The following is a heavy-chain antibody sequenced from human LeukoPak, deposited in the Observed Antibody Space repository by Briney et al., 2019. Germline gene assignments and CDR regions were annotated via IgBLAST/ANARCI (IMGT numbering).Heavy chain of an antibody. CDR1: GFAFSNYG. J-gene: IGHJ4*02. V-gene: IGHV3-23*01. CDR2: ISGSGGST. CDR3: ARDLSLIALTD. D-gene: IGHD3-22*01. Sequence: GGTLRLSCAASGFAFSNYGMSWVRQAPGKGLEWVSAISGSGGSTYYADSVKGRFTISRDNSKNTVYLQMNSLRAEDTAVYYCARDLSLIALTDWGQGTLVTVSS.